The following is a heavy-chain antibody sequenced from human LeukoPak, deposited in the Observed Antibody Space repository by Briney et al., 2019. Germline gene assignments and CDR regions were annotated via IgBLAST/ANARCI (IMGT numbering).Heavy chain of an antibody. CDR1: GGSFSGYY. Sequence: SETLSLTCAVYGGSFSGYYWSWIRQPPGKGLEWIGEINHSGSTNYNPSLKSRVTISVDTSKNQFSLKLSPVTAADTAVYYCARGVPSAYYYGSGSPFDYWGQGTLVTVSS. J-gene: IGHJ4*02. CDR2: INHSGST. CDR3: ARGVPSAYYYGSGSPFDY. V-gene: IGHV4-34*01. D-gene: IGHD3-10*01.